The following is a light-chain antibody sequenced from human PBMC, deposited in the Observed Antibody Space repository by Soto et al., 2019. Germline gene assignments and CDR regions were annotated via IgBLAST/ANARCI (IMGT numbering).Light chain of an antibody. V-gene: IGLV2-14*01. CDR2: EVN. J-gene: IGLJ1*01. CDR3: SSFTSTSTYV. Sequence: QSALTQPPSVSGSPGQSITISCTGTSSDVGGYNYVSWYQQHPGKAPKLMIYEVNNRPSGVSHRFSGSKSGNTASLTISGLQAEDEADYYCSSFTSTSTYVFGTGTKVTVL. CDR1: SSDVGGYNY.